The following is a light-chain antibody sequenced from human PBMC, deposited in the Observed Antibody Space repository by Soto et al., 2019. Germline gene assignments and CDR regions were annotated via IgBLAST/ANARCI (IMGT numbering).Light chain of an antibody. J-gene: IGKJ2*01. CDR2: GAS. CDR3: QQYVTSLPYT. Sequence: EIVLTQSPATLSSSPGARATLSCRASQSVSSNFLAWYQQKPGQAPRLLIYGASSRATGVPDRFSGSGSATAFTLIISRLEPQDVAVNYCQQYVTSLPYTFGQGTKLEIK. V-gene: IGKV3-20*01. CDR1: QSVSSNF.